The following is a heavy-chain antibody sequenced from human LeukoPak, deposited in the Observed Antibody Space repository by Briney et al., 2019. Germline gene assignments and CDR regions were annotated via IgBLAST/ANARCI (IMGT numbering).Heavy chain of an antibody. CDR1: GYSISSGYY. CDR2: IYHSGST. J-gene: IGHJ5*02. Sequence: SETLSLTCTVSGYSISSGYYWGWIRQPPGKGLEWIGSIYHSGSTYYNPSLKSRVTISVDTSKNQFSLKLSSVTAADTAVYYCARVLPYSSGWSNWFDPWGQGTLVTVPS. V-gene: IGHV4-38-2*02. CDR3: ARVLPYSSGWSNWFDP. D-gene: IGHD6-19*01.